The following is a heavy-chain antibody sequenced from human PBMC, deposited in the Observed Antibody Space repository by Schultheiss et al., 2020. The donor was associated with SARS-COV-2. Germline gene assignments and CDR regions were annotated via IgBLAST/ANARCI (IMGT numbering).Heavy chain of an antibody. CDR1: GGSISSYY. J-gene: IGHJ6*03. D-gene: IGHD2-2*01. CDR2: IYTSGST. Sequence: SETLSLTCTVSGGSISSYYWSWIRQPAGKGLEWIGRIYTSGSTNYNPSLKSRVTISVDTSKNQFSLKLSSVTAADTAVYYCARGGGVVPADNYYYYMDVWGKGTTVTVSS. CDR3: ARGGGVVPADNYYYYMDV. V-gene: IGHV4-4*07.